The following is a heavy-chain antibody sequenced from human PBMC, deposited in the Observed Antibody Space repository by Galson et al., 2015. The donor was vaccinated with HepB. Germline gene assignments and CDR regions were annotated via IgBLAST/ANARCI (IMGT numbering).Heavy chain of an antibody. CDR3: ASLGLLWFGELLRGDY. V-gene: IGHV3-48*01. Sequence: SLRLSCAASGFTFSSYSMNWVRQAPGKGLEWVSYISSSSSTVYYADSVKGRFTISRDNAKNSLYLQMNSLRAEDTAVYYCASLGLLWFGELLRGDYWGQGTLVTVSS. D-gene: IGHD3-10*01. CDR1: GFTFSSYS. CDR2: ISSSSSTV. J-gene: IGHJ4*02.